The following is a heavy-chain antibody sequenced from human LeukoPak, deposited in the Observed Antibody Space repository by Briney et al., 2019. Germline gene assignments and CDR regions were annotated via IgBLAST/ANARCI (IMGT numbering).Heavy chain of an antibody. Sequence: SGTLSLTCAVSGGSVSSSNWWIWVRQPPGKGLEWIGEIYHSGSTNYNPSLKSRVTISVDKSKNQFSLMLSSVTAADTAVYYCARDNCRSTSCYGVPPPIDAFDVWGQGTMVTVSS. CDR2: IYHSGST. CDR1: GGSVSSSNW. V-gene: IGHV4-4*02. CDR3: ARDNCRSTSCYGVPPPIDAFDV. J-gene: IGHJ3*01. D-gene: IGHD2-2*01.